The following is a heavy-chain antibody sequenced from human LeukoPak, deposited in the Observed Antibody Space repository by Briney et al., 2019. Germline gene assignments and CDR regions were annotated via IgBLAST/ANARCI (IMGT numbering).Heavy chain of an antibody. CDR3: AIREEYYYDSSGPTGDAFDI. V-gene: IGHV5-51*01. Sequence: GESLKISCKGSGYSFTSYWIGWVRQMPGKGLEWMGIIYPGDSDTRYSPSFQGQVTISADKSISTAYLQWSSLKASDTAMYYCAIREEYYYDSSGPTGDAFDIWGQGTMVTVSS. CDR2: IYPGDSDT. J-gene: IGHJ3*02. D-gene: IGHD3-22*01. CDR1: GYSFTSYW.